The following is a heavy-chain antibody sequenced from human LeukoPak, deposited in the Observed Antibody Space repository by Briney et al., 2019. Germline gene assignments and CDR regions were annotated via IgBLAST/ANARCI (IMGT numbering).Heavy chain of an antibody. Sequence: SETLSLTCAVYGGSFSGYYWSWIRQPPGKGLERIGEINHSGSTNYNPSLKSRVTISVDTSKNQFSLKLSSVTAADTAVYYCASTTSYGAGGFDPWGQGTLVTVSS. V-gene: IGHV4-34*01. J-gene: IGHJ5*02. D-gene: IGHD4-17*01. CDR3: ASTTSYGAGGFDP. CDR2: INHSGST. CDR1: GGSFSGYY.